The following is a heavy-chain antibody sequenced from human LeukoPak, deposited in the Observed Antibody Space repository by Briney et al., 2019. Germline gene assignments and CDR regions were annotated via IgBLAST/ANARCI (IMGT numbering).Heavy chain of an antibody. CDR3: ARTPYSSGWYGVDY. D-gene: IGHD6-19*01. J-gene: IGHJ4*02. V-gene: IGHV1-8*01. CDR2: MNPNSGNT. Sequence: ASVKVSCKASGYTFISYDINWVRQATGQGLEWMGWMNPNSGNTGYAQKFQGRVTMTRNTSISTAYMELSSLRSEDTAVYYCARTPYSSGWYGVDYWGQGTLVIVSS. CDR1: GYTFISYD.